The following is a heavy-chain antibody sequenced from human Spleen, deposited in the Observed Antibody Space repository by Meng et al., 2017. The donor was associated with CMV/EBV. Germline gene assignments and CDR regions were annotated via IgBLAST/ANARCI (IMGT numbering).Heavy chain of an antibody. D-gene: IGHD2-2*01. Sequence: YYIPWLRPAHGQGLEWVGRITPNTGGTNYAQKFQGRVTMTRDTSTSTAYMEMNRLRSDDTARYYCVRGVGRGAYCSGTTCSLLYGDHWGQGTLVTVSS. J-gene: IGHJ4*02. CDR3: VRGVGRGAYCSGTTCSLLYGDH. V-gene: IGHV1-2*06. CDR2: ITPNTGGT. CDR1: YY.